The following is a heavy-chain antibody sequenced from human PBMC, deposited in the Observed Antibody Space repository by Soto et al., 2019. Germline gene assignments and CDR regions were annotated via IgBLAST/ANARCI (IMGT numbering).Heavy chain of an antibody. Sequence: GASVKVSCKASGYTFTSYDINWVRQATGQGLEWMGWMNPNSGNTGYAQKFQGRVTMTRDTPTSTAYMELSSLSSEDTAVYYCAMGYCSGGSCYSSRFDYWGQGTLVTVSS. V-gene: IGHV1-8*01. J-gene: IGHJ4*02. CDR2: MNPNSGNT. CDR1: GYTFTSYD. CDR3: AMGYCSGGSCYSSRFDY. D-gene: IGHD2-15*01.